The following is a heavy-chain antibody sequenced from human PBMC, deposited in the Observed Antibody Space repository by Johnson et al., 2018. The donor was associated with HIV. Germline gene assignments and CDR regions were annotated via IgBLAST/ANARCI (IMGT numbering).Heavy chain of an antibody. V-gene: IGHV3-74*01. D-gene: IGHD1-26*01. CDR1: GFTFSSYW. Sequence: VESGGGLVQPGGSLRLSCAASGFTFSSYWMHWVRQAPGKGLVWVSRINSDGSSTSYADSVKGRFTISRDNAKNSLYLQMNSLRAEDTALYYCARDREVGARSGAFDIWGQGTMVTVSS. CDR3: ARDREVGARSGAFDI. J-gene: IGHJ3*02. CDR2: INSDGSST.